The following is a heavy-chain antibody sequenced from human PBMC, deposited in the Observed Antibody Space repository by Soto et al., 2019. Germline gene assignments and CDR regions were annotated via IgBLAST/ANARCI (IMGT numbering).Heavy chain of an antibody. CDR1: GFTFSSYS. J-gene: IGHJ4*02. CDR2: ISSSSSYI. CDR3: ARDGYSTAGAYFDY. D-gene: IGHD6-13*01. V-gene: IGHV3-21*01. Sequence: EVQLVESGGGLVKPGGSLRLSCAASGFTFSSYSMNWVRQAPGKGLEWVSSISSSSSYIYYEDSVKGRFTISRDNAKNSLYLQMNSLRAKDTAVYYGARDGYSTAGAYFDYWGQGTLVTVSS.